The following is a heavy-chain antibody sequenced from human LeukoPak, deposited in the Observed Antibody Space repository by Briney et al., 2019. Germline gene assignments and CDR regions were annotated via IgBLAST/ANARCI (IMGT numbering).Heavy chain of an antibody. D-gene: IGHD4-17*01. CDR1: GGSISSGDYY. J-gene: IGHJ4*02. V-gene: IGHV4-30-4*01. CDR3: ARGVTTAREESFDY. Sequence: SETLSLTCTVPGGSISSGDYYWSWIRQPPGKGLEWIGYIYYSGSTYYNPSLKSRVTISVDTSKNQFSLKLSSVTAADTAVYYCARGVTTAREESFDYWGQGTLVTVSS. CDR2: IYYSGST.